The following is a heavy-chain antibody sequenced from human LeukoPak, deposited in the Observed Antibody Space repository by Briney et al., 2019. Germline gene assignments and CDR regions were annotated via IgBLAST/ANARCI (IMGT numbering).Heavy chain of an antibody. Sequence: PSETLSLTCTVSGGSISTYYWTXXXXXXXXXXXXXGYIYYXXXINYSPSLQSRVXIXIDTTKNQSSLQLSSMPAADTPIYYCARGVSVLDDSSGYYYPPLDYWGQGILVTVSS. V-gene: IGHV4-59*12. J-gene: IGHJ4*02. D-gene: IGHD3-22*01. CDR1: GGSISTYY. CDR3: ARGVSVLDDSSGYYYPPLDY. CDR2: IYYXXXI.